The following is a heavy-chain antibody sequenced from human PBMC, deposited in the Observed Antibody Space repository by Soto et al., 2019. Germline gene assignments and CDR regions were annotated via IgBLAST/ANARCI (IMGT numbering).Heavy chain of an antibody. CDR2: IIPIFGTA. D-gene: IGHD3-10*01. CDR1: GGTFSSYA. V-gene: IGHV1-69*06. CDR3: ARNRLYYYGSGSYKNYYYYGMDV. J-gene: IGHJ6*02. Sequence: QVQLVQSGAEVKKPGSSVKVSCKASGGTFSSYAISWVRQAPGQGLEWMGGIIPIFGTANYAQKFQGRVTITADKSTSTAYMELSSLRYEDTAVYYCARNRLYYYGSGSYKNYYYYGMDVWGQGTTVTVSS.